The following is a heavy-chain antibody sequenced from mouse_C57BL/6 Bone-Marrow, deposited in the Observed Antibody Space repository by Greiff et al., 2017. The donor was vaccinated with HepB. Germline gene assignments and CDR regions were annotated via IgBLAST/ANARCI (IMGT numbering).Heavy chain of an antibody. CDR3: ARQYGSSPYYAMDY. V-gene: IGHV5-6*01. CDR1: GFTFSSYG. J-gene: IGHJ4*01. CDR2: ISSGGSYT. D-gene: IGHD1-1*01. Sequence: EVHLVESGGDLVKPGGSLKLSCAASGFTFSSYGMSWVRQTPDKRLEWVATISSGGSYTYYPDSVKGRFTISRDNAKNTLYLQMSSLKSEDTAMYYCARQYGSSPYYAMDYWGQGTSVTVSS.